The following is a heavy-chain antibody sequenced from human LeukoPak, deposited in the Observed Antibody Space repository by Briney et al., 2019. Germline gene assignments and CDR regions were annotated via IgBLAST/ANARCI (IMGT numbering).Heavy chain of an antibody. J-gene: IGHJ4*02. Sequence: GESLRLSCEASGFIFSSAWMTWVRQAPGKGLEWVGHIKNKTNGGTTDYAAPVEGRFSISRDDSKKTLYLQMNRLRTEDTAVYYCARGLCTSTGCYQGPFGFWGQGMLVTVSS. CDR3: ARGLCTSTGCYQGPFGF. CDR1: GFIFSSAW. D-gene: IGHD2-2*01. CDR2: IKNKTNGGTT. V-gene: IGHV3-15*01.